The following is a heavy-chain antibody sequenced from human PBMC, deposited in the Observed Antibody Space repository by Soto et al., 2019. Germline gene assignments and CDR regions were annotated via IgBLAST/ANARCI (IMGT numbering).Heavy chain of an antibody. CDR2: INAANGDT. Sequence: ALVKVSCKASGYTFTSYGIHWVRQAPGQRLEWMGWINAANGDTKYSPKFQGRVTITRDTSASTAYMELSSLRSEDTAVYYCVRRHVSATGIDWFDPWGQGTLVTVSS. CDR1: GYTFTSYG. V-gene: IGHV1-3*01. D-gene: IGHD6-13*01. J-gene: IGHJ5*02. CDR3: VRRHVSATGIDWFDP.